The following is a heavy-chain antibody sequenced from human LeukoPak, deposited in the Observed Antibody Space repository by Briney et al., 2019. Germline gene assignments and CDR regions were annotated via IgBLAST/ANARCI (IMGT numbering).Heavy chain of an antibody. CDR3: ARVGSSDAFDI. CDR2: IYYSGST. Sequence: SETRSLTCTVSGGSISSYYWSWIRQPPGKGLEWIGYIYYSGSTNYNPSLKSRVTISVDTSKNQFSLKLSSVTAADTAVYYCARVGSSDAFDIWGQGTMVTVSS. D-gene: IGHD3-16*01. V-gene: IGHV4-59*01. CDR1: GGSISSYY. J-gene: IGHJ3*02.